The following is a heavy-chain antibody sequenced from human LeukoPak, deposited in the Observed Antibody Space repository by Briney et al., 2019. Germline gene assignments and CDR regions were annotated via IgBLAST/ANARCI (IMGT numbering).Heavy chain of an antibody. D-gene: IGHD3-10*01. CDR1: GFTFSSYS. J-gene: IGHJ4*02. Sequence: PGGSLRLSCAASGFTFSSYSMNWVRQAPGKGLEWVSSISSSSSHIYYADSVKGRFTISRDNAKNSLYLQMNSLRAEDTAVYYCARDLRLRGGVFDYWGQGTLVTVSS. CDR2: ISSSSSHI. CDR3: ARDLRLRGGVFDY. V-gene: IGHV3-21*01.